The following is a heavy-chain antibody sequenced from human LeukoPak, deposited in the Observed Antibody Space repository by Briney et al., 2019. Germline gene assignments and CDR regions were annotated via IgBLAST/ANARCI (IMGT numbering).Heavy chain of an antibody. Sequence: PGRSLRLSSAASGFTFSSYGMHWVRQAPGKGLEWVAVISYDETNKYYADSVKGRFTISRDNSKNTLYLQMNSLRAEDTAVYYCAKDSSSSNYYYGLDVWGQGTTVTVSS. CDR3: AKDSSSSNYYYGLDV. D-gene: IGHD6-13*01. CDR2: ISYDETNK. J-gene: IGHJ6*02. CDR1: GFTFSSYG. V-gene: IGHV3-30*18.